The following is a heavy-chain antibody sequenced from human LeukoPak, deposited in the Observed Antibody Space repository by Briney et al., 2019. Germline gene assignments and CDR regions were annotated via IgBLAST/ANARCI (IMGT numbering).Heavy chain of an antibody. CDR3: ARVWTPSGSYSVEVDAFDI. D-gene: IGHD1-26*01. Sequence: RASVKVSCKASGYTFTGYYMHWVRQAPGQGLEWMGWINPNSGGTNYAQKFQGRVTMTRGTSISTAYMELSRLRSDDTAVYYCARVWTPSGSYSVEVDAFDIWGQGTMVTVSS. CDR1: GYTFTGYY. V-gene: IGHV1-2*02. CDR2: INPNSGGT. J-gene: IGHJ3*02.